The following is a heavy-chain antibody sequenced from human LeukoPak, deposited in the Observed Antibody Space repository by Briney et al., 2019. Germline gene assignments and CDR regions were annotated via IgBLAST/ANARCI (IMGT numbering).Heavy chain of an antibody. V-gene: IGHV3-30*03. CDR2: ISYDGSNK. Sequence: GRSLRLSCAASGFTFSSYGMHWVRQAPGKGLECVAVISYDGSNKYYADSVKGRFTISRDNSKNTLYLQMNSLRAEDTAVYYCARKGRFFDYWGQGTLVTVSS. CDR1: GFTFSSYG. J-gene: IGHJ4*02. CDR3: ARKGRFFDY. D-gene: IGHD3-3*01.